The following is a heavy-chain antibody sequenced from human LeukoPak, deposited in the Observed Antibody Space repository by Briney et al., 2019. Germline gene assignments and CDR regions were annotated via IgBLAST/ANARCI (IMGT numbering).Heavy chain of an antibody. V-gene: IGHV4-38-2*02. J-gene: IGHJ5*02. Sequence: SETLSLTCTVSGYSISSGYYWGWIRQPPGKGLEWIGSIHHSGSTYYNPSLKSRVTISVDTSKNQFSLKLSSVTAADTAVYYCARDFSVEWLRSRRDWFDLWGQGTLVTVSS. CDR2: IHHSGST. D-gene: IGHD5-12*01. CDR3: ARDFSVEWLRSRRDWFDL. CDR1: GYSISSGYY.